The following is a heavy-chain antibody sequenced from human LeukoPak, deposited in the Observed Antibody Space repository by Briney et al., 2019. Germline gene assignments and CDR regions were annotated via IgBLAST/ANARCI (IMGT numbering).Heavy chain of an antibody. Sequence: SETLSLTCAVYGGSFSSYYWSWIRQPPGKGLEWIGYIYYSGSTNYNPSLKSRVTISVDTSKNQFSLKLSSVTAADTAVYYCARDRNYYDSSGHHIINWFDPWGQGTLVTVSS. CDR1: GGSFSSYY. J-gene: IGHJ5*02. D-gene: IGHD3-22*01. CDR2: IYYSGST. CDR3: ARDRNYYDSSGHHIINWFDP. V-gene: IGHV4-59*01.